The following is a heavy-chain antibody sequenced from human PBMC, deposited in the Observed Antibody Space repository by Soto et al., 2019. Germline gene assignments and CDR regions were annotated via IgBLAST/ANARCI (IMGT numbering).Heavy chain of an antibody. CDR2: ISYDGSNK. CDR3: ATDLRGDDWYFDL. Sequence: QVQLVESGGGVVQPGRSLRLSCAASGFTFSSYGMHWVRQAPGKGLEWVAVISYDGSNKYYADSVKGRFTIFRDNSKNTLYLQMKSLRAEDTAVYYCATDLRGDDWYFDLWGRGTLVTVSS. CDR1: GFTFSSYG. J-gene: IGHJ2*01. D-gene: IGHD3-10*01. V-gene: IGHV3-30*03.